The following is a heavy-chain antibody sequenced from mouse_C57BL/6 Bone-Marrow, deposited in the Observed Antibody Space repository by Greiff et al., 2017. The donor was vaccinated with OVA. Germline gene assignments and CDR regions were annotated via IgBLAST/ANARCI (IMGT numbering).Heavy chain of an antibody. Sequence: QVQLQQPGAELVKPGASVKVSCKASGYTFTSYWMHWVKQRPGQGLEWIGRIHPSDSDTNYNQKFKGKATLTVDKSSSTAYMQLSSLTSEDSAVYYWAIDYFAVVPFAYWGQGTLVTVSA. CDR2: IHPSDSDT. D-gene: IGHD1-1*01. J-gene: IGHJ3*01. V-gene: IGHV1-74*01. CDR1: GYTFTSYW. CDR3: AIDYFAVVPFAY.